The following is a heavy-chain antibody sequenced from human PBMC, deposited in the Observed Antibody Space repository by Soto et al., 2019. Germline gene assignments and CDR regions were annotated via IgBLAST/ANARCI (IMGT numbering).Heavy chain of an antibody. CDR2: IVVGSGHT. D-gene: IGHD2-2*01. J-gene: IGHJ6*02. Sequence: QMQLVQSGPEVKKPGTSVKVSCKTSGFTFTSSAMQWVRQARGQRLKWIGWIVVGSGHTNYAQKFQERVTITRDMSTSTAYMELSSLRSEDTAVYYCAAASSTSGGYYGMDVWGQGTTVTVSS. CDR1: GFTFTSSA. CDR3: AAASSTSGGYYGMDV. V-gene: IGHV1-58*02.